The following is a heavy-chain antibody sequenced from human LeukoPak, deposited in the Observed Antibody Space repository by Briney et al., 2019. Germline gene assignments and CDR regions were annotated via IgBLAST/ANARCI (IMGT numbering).Heavy chain of an antibody. CDR1: GGSISSYY. J-gene: IGHJ4*02. CDR2: IYYSGST. CDR3: ARTAVAGAIDY. Sequence: SETLSLTCTVSGGSISSYYWSWIRQPPGKGLEWIGYIYYSGSTNYNPSLRSRVTISVDTSKNQFSLKLSSVTAADTAVYYCARTAVAGAIDYWGQGTLVTVSS. V-gene: IGHV4-59*01. D-gene: IGHD6-19*01.